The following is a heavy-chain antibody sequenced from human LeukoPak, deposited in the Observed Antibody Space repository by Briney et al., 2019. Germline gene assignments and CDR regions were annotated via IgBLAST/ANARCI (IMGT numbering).Heavy chain of an antibody. J-gene: IGHJ6*03. CDR1: GYTFTGYY. CDR3: ARDRIAAAGFSHYYYMDV. Sequence: VSVKVSCKASGYTFTGYYMHWVRHAPGQGLEWMVWINPNSGGTNYAQKFQGRVTMTRDTSISTAYMELSRLRSDDTAVYYCARDRIAAAGFSHYYYMDVWGNGTTVTVSS. CDR2: INPNSGGT. D-gene: IGHD6-13*01. V-gene: IGHV1-2*02.